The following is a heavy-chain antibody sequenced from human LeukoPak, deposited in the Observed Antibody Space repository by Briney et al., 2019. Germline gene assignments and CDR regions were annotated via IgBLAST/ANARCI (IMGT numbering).Heavy chain of an antibody. J-gene: IGHJ1*01. Sequence: GGSLRLSCAASGFTFNSYSMYWVRQAPGKGPEWVSSISSSSSHMFYADSVKGRFSISRDNANNSLYLQMNSLRAEDTAVYYCVRDSGSSYGYYFLHWGQGTLVTVSS. D-gene: IGHD1-26*01. CDR3: VRDSGSSYGYYFLH. CDR2: ISSSSSHM. V-gene: IGHV3-21*01. CDR1: GFTFNSYS.